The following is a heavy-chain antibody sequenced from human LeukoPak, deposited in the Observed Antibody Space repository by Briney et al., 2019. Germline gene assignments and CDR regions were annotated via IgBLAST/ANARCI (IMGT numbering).Heavy chain of an antibody. D-gene: IGHD3-10*01. CDR3: ARGVTMVRGVIGY. CDR1: GYTFTGHY. V-gene: IGHV1-2*02. J-gene: IGHJ4*02. Sequence: ASVKVSCEASGYTFTGHYMHWVRQAPGQGLEWMGWINPNSGGTNYAQKFQGRVTMTRDTSISTAYMELSRLRSDDTAVYYCARGVTMVRGVIGYWGQGTLVTVSS. CDR2: INPNSGGT.